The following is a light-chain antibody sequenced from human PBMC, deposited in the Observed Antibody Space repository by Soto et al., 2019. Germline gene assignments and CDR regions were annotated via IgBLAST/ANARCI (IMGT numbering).Light chain of an antibody. CDR3: QQSYSNPRT. V-gene: IGKV1-39*01. Sequence: IQITHSPSSLSACLGYIFTITFLASQSISSYLNWYQHKPGKAPNLLIYAATTLQSGVPSRFSGSGSGTDFTLTISSLQPEDFATYYCQQSYSNPRTFGQGTKVDIK. CDR2: AAT. J-gene: IGKJ1*01. CDR1: QSISSY.